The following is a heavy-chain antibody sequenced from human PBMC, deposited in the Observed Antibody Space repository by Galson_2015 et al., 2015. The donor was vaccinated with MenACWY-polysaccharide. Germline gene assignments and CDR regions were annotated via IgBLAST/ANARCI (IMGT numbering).Heavy chain of an antibody. CDR3: ARDPSPGAFDI. V-gene: IGHV3-33*01. CDR1: GFTFSSYG. Sequence: SLRLSCAASGFTFSSYGMHWVRQAPGKGLEWVAVIWYDGSNKYYADSVKGRFTISRDNSKNTLYLQMNRLRAEDTALYYCARDPSPGAFDIWGQGTMVTVSS. J-gene: IGHJ3*02. D-gene: IGHD7-27*01. CDR2: IWYDGSNK.